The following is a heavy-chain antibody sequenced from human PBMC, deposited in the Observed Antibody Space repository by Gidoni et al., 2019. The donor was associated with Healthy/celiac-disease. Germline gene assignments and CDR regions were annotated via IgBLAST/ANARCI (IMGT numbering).Heavy chain of an antibody. J-gene: IGHJ4*02. D-gene: IGHD4-4*01. V-gene: IGHV3-7*03. CDR2: IKQDGSEK. Sequence: EVQLVESGGGLVQPGGSLRLPCAASGFTFSSYWMSWVRQAPGKGLEWVANIKQDGSEKYYVDSVKGRFTISRDNAKNSLYLQMNSLRAEDTAVYYCARDGRPYSNYADYWGQGTLVTVSS. CDR3: ARDGRPYSNYADY. CDR1: GFTFSSYW.